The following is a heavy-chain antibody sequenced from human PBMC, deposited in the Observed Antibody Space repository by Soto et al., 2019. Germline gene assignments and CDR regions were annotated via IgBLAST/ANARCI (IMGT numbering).Heavy chain of an antibody. J-gene: IGHJ4*02. Sequence: SETLSLTCTVSGGSISSGDYYWSWIRQPPGKGLEWIGYIYYSGSTYYNPSLKSRVTISVDTSKNQFSLKLSSVTAADTAVYYCARGVYYDSSGYSNFDYWGQGTLVTVSS. CDR1: GGSISSGDYY. D-gene: IGHD3-22*01. CDR2: IYYSGST. V-gene: IGHV4-30-4*01. CDR3: ARGVYYDSSGYSNFDY.